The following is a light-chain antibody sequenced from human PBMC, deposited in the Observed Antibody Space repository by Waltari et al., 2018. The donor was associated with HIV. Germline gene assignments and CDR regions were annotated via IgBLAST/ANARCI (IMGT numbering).Light chain of an antibody. CDR1: GTCVPSYQL. CDR2: DVD. Sequence: QSALTQPASVSGSPGQSIPLSCTGLGTCVPSYQLVSWYQQQPDKAPQLIIYDVDTRPSGVSYRFSGSKSGNTASLTISGLQAEDEAYYYCSSYRNNYVLVFGGGTKLTVL. V-gene: IGLV2-14*02. CDR3: SSYRNNYVLV. J-gene: IGLJ3*02.